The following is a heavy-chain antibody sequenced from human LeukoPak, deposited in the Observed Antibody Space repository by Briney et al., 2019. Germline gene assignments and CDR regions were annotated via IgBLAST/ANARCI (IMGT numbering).Heavy chain of an antibody. D-gene: IGHD2-15*01. J-gene: IGHJ4*02. Sequence: SETLSLTCTVSGGSISSGSYYWSWIRQPAGKGLEWIGRIYTSGSTNYNPSLKSRVTISVDTSKNQFSLKLSSVTAADTAVYYCARRRRGAATPVDYWGQGTLVTVSS. CDR1: GGSISSGSYY. CDR2: IYTSGST. V-gene: IGHV4-61*02. CDR3: ARRRRGAATPVDY.